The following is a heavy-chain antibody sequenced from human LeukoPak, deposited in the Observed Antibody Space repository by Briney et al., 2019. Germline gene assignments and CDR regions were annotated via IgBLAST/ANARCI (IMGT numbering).Heavy chain of an antibody. Sequence: SETLSLTCAVYGGSFSGYYWSWIRQPPGKGLEWIGEINHSGSTNYNPSLKSRVTMSVDTSKNQFSLKLSSVTAADTAVYYCAREYFDWLNYYYYYYMDVWGKGTTVTISS. CDR1: GGSFSGYY. J-gene: IGHJ6*03. D-gene: IGHD3-9*01. CDR3: AREYFDWLNYYYYYYMDV. V-gene: IGHV4-34*01. CDR2: INHSGST.